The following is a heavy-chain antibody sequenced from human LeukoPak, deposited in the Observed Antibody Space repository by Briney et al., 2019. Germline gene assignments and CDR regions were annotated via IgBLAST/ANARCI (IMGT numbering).Heavy chain of an antibody. D-gene: IGHD1-26*01. CDR3: AKSRGESRGASNY. J-gene: IGHJ4*02. CDR2: ISGSGDTT. CDR1: GFTFSSYS. V-gene: IGHV3-23*01. Sequence: GGSLRLSCAASGFTFSSYSMNWVRQAPGKGLEWVSFISGSGDTTYYADSVKGRFTISRDSSKNTLYLQMNSLRAEDTAVYFCAKSRGESRGASNYWGQGTLVTVSS.